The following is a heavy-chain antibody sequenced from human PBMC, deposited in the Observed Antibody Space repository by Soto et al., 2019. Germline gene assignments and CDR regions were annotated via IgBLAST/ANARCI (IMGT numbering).Heavy chain of an antibody. CDR2: IHHSGST. Sequence: PSETLSITCAVSGGAINISNWWRWVRQPPGKGLEWIGEIHHSGSTNFNPSLKSRVTISIDKSKTQFYLKLGSVTAADTAVYYCATLAVGGVVTNPDAFDIWGQGTVVTVSS. V-gene: IGHV4-4*02. D-gene: IGHD3-3*01. CDR1: GGAINISNW. J-gene: IGHJ3*02. CDR3: ATLAVGGVVTNPDAFDI.